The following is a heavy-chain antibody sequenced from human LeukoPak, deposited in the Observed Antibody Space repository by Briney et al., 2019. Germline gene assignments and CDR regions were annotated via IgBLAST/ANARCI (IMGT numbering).Heavy chain of an antibody. CDR3: ARDASGWPFDY. CDR1: GYTFTGYY. D-gene: IGHD6-19*01. V-gene: IGHV1-2*02. CDR2: INPNSGGT. Sequence: ASVKVSCKTSGYTFTGYYIHWVRQAPGQGLEWMGWINPNSGGTDYAQKFQGRVTMTRDTSISTAYMELSRLSSDDTAVYYCARDASGWPFDYWGQGTLVTVSS. J-gene: IGHJ4*02.